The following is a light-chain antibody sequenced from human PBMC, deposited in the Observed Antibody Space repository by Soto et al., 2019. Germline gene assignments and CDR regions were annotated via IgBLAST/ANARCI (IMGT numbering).Light chain of an antibody. CDR2: EVS. CDR1: SSDVGGYNY. V-gene: IGLV2-8*01. CDR3: SSYAGSNNLV. Sequence: QSVLTQPPSASGSPGQSVTISCTGTSSDVGGYNYVSWYQQHPGKAPKLMIYEVSKRPSGVPDRLSGSKSGNTASLTVPGLQAEDEADYYCSSYAGSNNLVFGTGTKVTVL. J-gene: IGLJ1*01.